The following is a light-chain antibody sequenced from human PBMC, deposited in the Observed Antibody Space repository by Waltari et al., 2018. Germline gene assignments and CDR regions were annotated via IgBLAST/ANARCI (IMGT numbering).Light chain of an antibody. J-gene: IGKJ1*01. V-gene: IGKV1-5*03. CDR1: QSISSW. CDR2: KAY. Sequence: DIKITQSPSTLSKYVGDRVPITCRASQSISSWLAWHQPKPVKAPKLLIYKAYSLKSGVPSRFSGSGSGTEFTLNISSLQPDDFATYYCQQYNSYPSFGQGTKVEIK. CDR3: QQYNSYPS.